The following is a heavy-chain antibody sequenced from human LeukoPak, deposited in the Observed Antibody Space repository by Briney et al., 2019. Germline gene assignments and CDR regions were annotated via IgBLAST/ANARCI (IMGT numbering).Heavy chain of an antibody. CDR2: ISGSGDTT. J-gene: IGHJ6*02. Sequence: SGGSLRLSCAASGFIFTSYTMTWVRQAPGKGLEWVSAISGSGDTTSYADSVKGRFTISRDNSKNTLYLQMNRLRAEDTAVYYCAKDSYGMDVWGQGTTVTVSS. V-gene: IGHV3-23*01. CDR1: GFIFTSYT. CDR3: AKDSYGMDV.